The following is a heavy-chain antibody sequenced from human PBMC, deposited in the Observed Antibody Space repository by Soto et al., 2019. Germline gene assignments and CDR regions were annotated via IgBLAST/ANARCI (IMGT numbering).Heavy chain of an antibody. CDR2: VYPGDSDT. V-gene: IGHV5-51*01. CDR1: GYTFSSYW. J-gene: IGHJ6*02. D-gene: IGHD3-3*01. CDR3: ARHEPSPLLGVVLTAGMDV. Sequence: PGESLKISCKASGYTFSSYWIAWVRQMPVKGLEWMGVVYPGDSDTRYSPSFEGHVTISADKSISTAYLQWGSLKASDTAMYYCARHEPSPLLGVVLTAGMDVWGQGTTVTVSS.